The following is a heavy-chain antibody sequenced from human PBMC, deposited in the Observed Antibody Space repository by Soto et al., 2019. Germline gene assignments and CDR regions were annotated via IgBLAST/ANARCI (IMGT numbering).Heavy chain of an antibody. Sequence: PLGSLRLWWTVAGGTFGSYGRHWVRKAPGKGLEWVAVISYDGSNRYYADSVKGRFTISRDNSKNTLYLQMNSLRAEDTAVYYCAIEHHKISYYYDSSGYPSNYWGQGTLVTVSS. V-gene: IGHV3-30-3*01. CDR2: ISYDGSNR. D-gene: IGHD3-22*01. CDR3: AIEHHKISYYYDSSGYPSNY. J-gene: IGHJ4*02. CDR1: GGTFGSYG.